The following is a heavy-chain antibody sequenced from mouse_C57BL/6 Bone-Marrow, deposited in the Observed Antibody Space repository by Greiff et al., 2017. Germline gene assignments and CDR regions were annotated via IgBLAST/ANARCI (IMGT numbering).Heavy chain of an antibody. J-gene: IGHJ4*01. Sequence: EVMLVESGGDLVKPGGSLKLSCAASGFTFSSYGMSWVRQTPDKRLEWVATISSGGSYTYYPDSVKGRFTISRDNAKNTLYLQMSSLKSEDTAMYYCAVDHYYGSSDYDMDYWGQGTSVTVSS. D-gene: IGHD1-1*01. CDR1: GFTFSSYG. CDR2: ISSGGSYT. CDR3: AVDHYYGSSDYDMDY. V-gene: IGHV5-6*02.